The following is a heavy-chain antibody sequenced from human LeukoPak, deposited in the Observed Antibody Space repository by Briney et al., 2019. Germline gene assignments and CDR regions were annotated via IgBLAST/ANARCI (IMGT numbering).Heavy chain of an antibody. J-gene: IGHJ3*02. V-gene: IGHV1-18*01. Sequence: GASVKVSCKASGGTFSSYAISWVRQAPGQGLEWMGWISAYNGNTNYAQKLQGRVTMTTDTSTSTAYMELRSLRSDDTAVYYCARGKTIFGVVISAFDIWGQGTMVTVSS. CDR3: ARGKTIFGVVISAFDI. D-gene: IGHD3-3*01. CDR2: ISAYNGNT. CDR1: GGTFSSYA.